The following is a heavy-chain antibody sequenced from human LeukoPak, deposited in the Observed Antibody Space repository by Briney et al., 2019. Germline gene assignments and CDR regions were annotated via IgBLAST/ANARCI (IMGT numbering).Heavy chain of an antibody. D-gene: IGHD1-26*01. J-gene: IGHJ4*02. V-gene: IGHV3-23*01. CDR2: VTDSGGDT. CDR3: AKDGAQPGFFFDS. Sequence: GGSLRLSCVGSGFTFTDYALSWVRQAPGKGLEWVSAVTDSGGDTLYADSVRGRFTIYRDNLRNVLYLQMHDLRVDDTAVYFCAKDGAQPGFFFDSWGQGALVTVSS. CDR1: GFTFTDYA.